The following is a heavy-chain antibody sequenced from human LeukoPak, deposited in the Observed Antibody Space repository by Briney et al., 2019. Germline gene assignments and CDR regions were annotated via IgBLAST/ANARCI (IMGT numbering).Heavy chain of an antibody. CDR3: ARGVPYDFWSGYSPRYYFDY. CDR1: GYTFTSYD. Sequence: ASVKVSCKASGYTFTSYDSNWVRQATGQGLEWMGWMNPNSGNTGYPQKFQGRVTMTRNTSISTAYMELSSLRSEDTAVYYCARGVPYDFWSGYSPRYYFDYWGQGTLVPVSS. D-gene: IGHD3-3*01. V-gene: IGHV1-8*01. J-gene: IGHJ4*02. CDR2: MNPNSGNT.